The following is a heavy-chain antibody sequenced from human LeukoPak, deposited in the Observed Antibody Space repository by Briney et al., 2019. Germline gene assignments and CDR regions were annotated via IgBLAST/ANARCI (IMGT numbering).Heavy chain of an antibody. V-gene: IGHV3-74*01. CDR1: GFTFSSYW. Sequence: GGSLRLSCAASGFTFSSYWMHWVRQGPGKGLVWVSRINSDGSSTRYADSVKGRFTISRDNPKNTPYLQMNSLRAEDTAVYFCARSGEYSDYVWGSYPFDYWGQGTLVTVSS. CDR2: INSDGSST. D-gene: IGHD3-16*01. CDR3: ARSGEYSDYVWGSYPFDY. J-gene: IGHJ4*02.